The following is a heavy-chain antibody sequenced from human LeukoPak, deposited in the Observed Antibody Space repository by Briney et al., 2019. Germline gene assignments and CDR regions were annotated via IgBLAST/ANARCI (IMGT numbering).Heavy chain of an antibody. Sequence: PGGSLRLSCAASGFTFSTYTMTWVRQAPGKGLEWVSGISGSGGTTYYADSVKGRFTISRDNSKNTVYLQMNSLRVEDTAVYYCAKDRTHTSRSFDYWGQGTLVTVSS. J-gene: IGHJ4*02. CDR1: GFTFSTYT. CDR2: ISGSGGTT. D-gene: IGHD2-2*01. CDR3: AKDRTHTSRSFDY. V-gene: IGHV3-23*01.